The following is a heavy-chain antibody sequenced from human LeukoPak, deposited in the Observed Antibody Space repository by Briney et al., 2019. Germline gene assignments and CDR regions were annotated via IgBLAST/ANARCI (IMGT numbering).Heavy chain of an antibody. D-gene: IGHD1-26*01. Sequence: QPGGSLRLSCAASGFTFSTHHMTWVRQAPGKGLEWISYITSSSGYIYYADSVKGRFTISRDNAKNSLFLQMHSLRHEDTAVYYCAFQSGGIVYWGQGTLVTVSS. CDR2: ITSSSGYI. CDR1: GFTFSTHH. CDR3: AFQSGGIVY. V-gene: IGHV3-48*02. J-gene: IGHJ4*02.